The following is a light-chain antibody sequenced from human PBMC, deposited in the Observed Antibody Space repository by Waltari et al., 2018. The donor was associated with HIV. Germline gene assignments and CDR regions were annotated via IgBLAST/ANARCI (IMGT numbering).Light chain of an antibody. J-gene: IGLJ3*02. Sequence: QTVVTQEPSFSVSPGGTVTLTCGLSSGSVSTTYYPSWYQPTPGQAPRTLIYSTNTRPSGVPDRFSGSILGNKAALTITGAQADDESDYYCVLYMGSGLRVFGGGTKLTVL. CDR2: STN. CDR1: SGSVSTTYY. CDR3: VLYMGSGLRV. V-gene: IGLV8-61*01.